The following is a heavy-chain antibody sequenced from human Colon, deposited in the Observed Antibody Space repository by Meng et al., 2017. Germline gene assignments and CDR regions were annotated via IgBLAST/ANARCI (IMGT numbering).Heavy chain of an antibody. D-gene: IGHD4-17*01. CDR1: GGSFSGFY. CDR3: ATGLRHGDWFDP. CDR2: IDHFGIS. J-gene: IGHJ5*02. Sequence: QLQMHLARAGLSKPSQTLPHTCAVAGGSFSGFYWSWIRQPPGKGLEWIGEIDHFGISNYNSSLKGRLTMSVDTSKKQISLTLTSVTAADTAVYYCATGLRHGDWFDPWGPGTLVTVSS. V-gene: IGHV4-34*01.